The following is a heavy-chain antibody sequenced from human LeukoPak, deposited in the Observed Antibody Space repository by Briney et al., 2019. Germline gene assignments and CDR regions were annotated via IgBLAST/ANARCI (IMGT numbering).Heavy chain of an antibody. V-gene: IGHV4-34*01. Sequence: SETLSLTCAVYGGSFSGYYLSWVRQPPGKGLEWMGEINDSGSTNYNPYPKSRVSISVDTNTNKIPLQLSPITAADTAVYYYAGGLRGSALQHWGEGSLVGVPS. CDR2: INDSGST. CDR3: AGGLRGSALQH. CDR1: GGSFSGYY. D-gene: IGHD2-15*01. J-gene: IGHJ1*01.